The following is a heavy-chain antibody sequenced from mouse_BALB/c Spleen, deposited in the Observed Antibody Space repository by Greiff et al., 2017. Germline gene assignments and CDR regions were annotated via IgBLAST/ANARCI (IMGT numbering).Heavy chain of an antibody. V-gene: IGHV7-3*02. D-gene: IGHD4-1*01. CDR2: IRNKANGYTT. Sequence: EVKLQESGGGLVQPGGSLRLSCATSGFTFTDYYMSWVRQPPGKALEWLGFIRNKANGYTTEYSASVKGRFTISRDNSQSILYIQMNTLRAEDSATYYCARGRTGTVYAMDYWGQGTSVTVSS. CDR3: ARGRTGTVYAMDY. J-gene: IGHJ4*01. CDR1: GFTFTDYY.